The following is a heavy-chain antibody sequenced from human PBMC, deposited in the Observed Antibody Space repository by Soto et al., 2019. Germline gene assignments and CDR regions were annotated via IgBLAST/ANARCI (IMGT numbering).Heavy chain of an antibody. V-gene: IGHV3-30*18. CDR1: GLTFRSYG. CDR2: ISYDGSNK. J-gene: IGHJ4*02. Sequence: QVQLVESGGGVVQPGRSLRLSCAVSGLTFRSYGMHWVRQAPGKGLEWVAVISYDGSNKYYANSVKGRFTISRDNSKNTLYLQMNSLRAEDTAVYYCAKDLGGDFWSGYHYFDYWGQGTLVTVSS. D-gene: IGHD3-3*01. CDR3: AKDLGGDFWSGYHYFDY.